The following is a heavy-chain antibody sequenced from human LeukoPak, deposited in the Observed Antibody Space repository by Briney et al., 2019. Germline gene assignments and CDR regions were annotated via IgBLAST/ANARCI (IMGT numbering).Heavy chain of an antibody. CDR2: INSDGSST. CDR3: ARDEDYYDSSGPFDY. V-gene: IGHV3-74*01. Sequence: PGGSLRLSCAASGFTFSSYWMHWVRQAPGKGLVWVSRINSDGSSTSYADSVKGRFTISRDNAKNTLYLQMNSLRAEDTAVYYCARDEDYYDSSGPFDYWGQGTLVTASS. D-gene: IGHD3-22*01. CDR1: GFTFSSYW. J-gene: IGHJ4*02.